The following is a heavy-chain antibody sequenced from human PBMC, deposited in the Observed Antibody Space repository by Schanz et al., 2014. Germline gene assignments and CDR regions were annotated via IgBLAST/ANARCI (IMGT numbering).Heavy chain of an antibody. D-gene: IGHD3-3*01. CDR3: ARGSGTFDS. V-gene: IGHV3-23*04. J-gene: IGHJ4*02. CDR2: IAGDGGGP. Sequence: VQLVESGGALVQPGGSLRLSCVASGFTFRRYGMSWVRQAPGKGLEWVSVIAGDGGGPNYVDSVKGRFTISRDNSDNTLYLQMNNLRAEDTAVYYCARGSGTFDSWGQGTLVTVSS. CDR1: GFTFRRYG.